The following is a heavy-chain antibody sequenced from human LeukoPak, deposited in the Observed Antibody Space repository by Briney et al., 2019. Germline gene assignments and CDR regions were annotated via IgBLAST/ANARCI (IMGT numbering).Heavy chain of an antibody. Sequence: SETLSLTCTVSGGSISSSSYYWGWIRQPPGTGLEWIGSIYYSGSTYYNPSLKSRVTISVDTSKNQFSLKLSSVTAADTAVYYCARVGLYGSGSYFDYWGQGTLVTVSS. CDR3: ARVGLYGSGSYFDY. V-gene: IGHV4-39*07. J-gene: IGHJ4*02. D-gene: IGHD3-10*01. CDR2: IYYSGST. CDR1: GGSISSSSYY.